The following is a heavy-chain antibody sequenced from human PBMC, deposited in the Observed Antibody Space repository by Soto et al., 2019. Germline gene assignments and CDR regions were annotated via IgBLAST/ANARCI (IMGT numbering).Heavy chain of an antibody. Sequence: GGSLRLSCAASGFTLRSFAMTWARQAPGKGLEWVSTISGSGDSTNYADSVKGRFTISRDNSKDTLYLQMNSLRAEDTAVYYCAKGDRRDGYNDFDYWGQGTLVTVSS. CDR3: AKGDRRDGYNDFDY. CDR2: ISGSGDST. D-gene: IGHD5-12*01. V-gene: IGHV3-23*01. CDR1: GFTLRSFA. J-gene: IGHJ4*02.